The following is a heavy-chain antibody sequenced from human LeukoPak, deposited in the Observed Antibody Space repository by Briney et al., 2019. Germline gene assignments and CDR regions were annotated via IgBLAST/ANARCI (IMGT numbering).Heavy chain of an antibody. CDR3: ARGSPYYYYYYMDV. CDR2: ISAYNGHS. D-gene: IGHD3-10*01. V-gene: IGHV1-18*01. J-gene: IGHJ6*03. CDR1: GYTFTSYG. Sequence: GASVKVSCKASGYTFTSYGISWVRQARGQGLEWVGWISAYNGHSNYAQKLQGRVTMTTDTSTNTTYMELRTLRSDDTAVYYCARGSPYYYYYYMDVWGKGTTVTVSS.